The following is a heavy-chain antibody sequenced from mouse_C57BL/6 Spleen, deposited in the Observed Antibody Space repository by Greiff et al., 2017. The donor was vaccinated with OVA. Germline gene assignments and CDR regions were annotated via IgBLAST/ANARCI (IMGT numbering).Heavy chain of an antibody. CDR3: ARGGGLGREGFFDY. V-gene: IGHV5-4*03. CDR1: GFTFSSYA. CDR2: ISDGGSYT. D-gene: IGHD4-1*01. Sequence: EVMLVESGGGLVKPGGSLKLSCAASGFTFSSYAMSWVRQTPEKRLEWVATISDGGSYTYYPDNVKGRFTISRDNAKNNLYLQMSHLKSEDTAMYYCARGGGLGREGFFDYWGQGTTLTVSS. J-gene: IGHJ2*01.